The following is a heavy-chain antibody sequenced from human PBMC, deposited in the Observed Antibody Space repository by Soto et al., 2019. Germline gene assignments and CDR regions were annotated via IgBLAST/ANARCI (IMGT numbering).Heavy chain of an antibody. J-gene: IGHJ4*02. CDR1: GFSLTTNGVG. D-gene: IGHD3-10*01. CDR2: IYWDDDK. V-gene: IGHV2-5*02. CDR3: AHRLAQGSGNHSYSGYDC. Sequence: VSGPTLVNPTQTLTLTCTFSGFSLTTNGVGVGWIRQPPGKALEWLALIYWDDDKRYSPSLKTRLTITKDISKNQVVLTMTNMDPVDTATYYCAHRLAQGSGNHSYSGYDCWGPGTLVTVSS.